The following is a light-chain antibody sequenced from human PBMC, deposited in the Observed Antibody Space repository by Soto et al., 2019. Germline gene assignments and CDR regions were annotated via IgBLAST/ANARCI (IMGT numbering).Light chain of an antibody. J-gene: IGKJ4*01. CDR2: GAS. CDR3: QQYNHWPLT. CDR1: QSVSSY. Sequence: EIVITQSPATLSVSPGARATLSCRASQSVSSYLAWYQQKPGQAPRLLIYGASTRATDIPARFSGSGYGTEGTITISSLQSEDCELYYCQQYNHWPLTFGGGTKVEIK. V-gene: IGKV3-15*01.